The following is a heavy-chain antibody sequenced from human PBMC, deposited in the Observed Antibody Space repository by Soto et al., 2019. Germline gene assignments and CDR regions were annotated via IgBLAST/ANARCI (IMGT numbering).Heavy chain of an antibody. CDR3: ARRGRSSWWAFDY. J-gene: IGHJ4*02. CDR1: GGSISSYY. CDR2: IYYSGST. V-gene: IGHV4-59*08. D-gene: IGHD6-13*01. Sequence: PSETLSLTCTVSGGSISSYYWSWIRQPPGKGLEWIGYIYYSGSTNYNPSLKSRVTISVDTSKNQFSLKLSSVTAADTAVYYCARRGRSSWWAFDYWGQGTLVTVS.